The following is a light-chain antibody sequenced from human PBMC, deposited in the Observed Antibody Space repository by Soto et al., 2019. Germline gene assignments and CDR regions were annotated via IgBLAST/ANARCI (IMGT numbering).Light chain of an antibody. CDR3: QQSYSTPWT. Sequence: DIQMTQSPSSLSASVGDTVTITCRASQSIGKYLNWYRQTPGKAPKLLIYVASSLHSGVPARFSGSGSGTDFTLTISSLQPEDFASYFCQQSYSTPWTFGLGTKVEVK. J-gene: IGKJ1*01. V-gene: IGKV1-39*01. CDR2: VAS. CDR1: QSIGKY.